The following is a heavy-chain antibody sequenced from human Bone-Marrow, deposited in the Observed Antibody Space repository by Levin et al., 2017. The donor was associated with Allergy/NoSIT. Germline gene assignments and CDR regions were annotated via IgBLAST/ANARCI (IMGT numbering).Heavy chain of an antibody. CDR3: AKDPPAVLGWYFDI. CDR1: GFTVSNNY. V-gene: IGHV3-53*01. Sequence: GESLKISCAASGFTVSNNYMNWFRQAPGKGLEWVSFISDNSYTRHYADSVKGRFTISRDNSKNILYLQMNGLRAEDTAIYYCAKDPPAVLGWYFDIWGRGTLVAVSS. J-gene: IGHJ2*01. D-gene: IGHD2-15*01. CDR2: ISDNSYTR.